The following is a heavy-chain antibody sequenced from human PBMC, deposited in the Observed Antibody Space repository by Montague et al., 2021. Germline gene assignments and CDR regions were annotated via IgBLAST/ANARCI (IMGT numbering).Heavy chain of an antibody. CDR3: ARAEDYNGSGSYLGFDY. CDR2: NFYSGNN. D-gene: IGHD3-10*01. Sequence: TLSLTCTVSGGSISSGGYYWSWIRQLTGMGLVWIGYNFYSGNNNYNPSLKSRVTISVDKSKNQFSLKLSSVTAAATAVYYCARAEDYNGSGSYLGFDYWGQGTLVTVSS. V-gene: IGHV4-31*03. CDR1: GGSISSGGYY. J-gene: IGHJ4*02.